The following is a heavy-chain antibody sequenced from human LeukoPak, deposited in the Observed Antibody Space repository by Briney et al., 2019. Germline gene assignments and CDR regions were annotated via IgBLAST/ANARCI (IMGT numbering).Heavy chain of an antibody. CDR1: GYTFTSYG. CDR2: ISAYNGNT. V-gene: IGHV1-18*01. Sequence: GASVKVSCKASGYTFTSYGISWVRQAPGQGLEWMGWISAYNGNTNYAQKPQGRVTMTTDTSTSTAYMELRSLRSDDTTVYYCARDQDTAMPLYYYYGMDVWGQGTTVTVSS. CDR3: ARDQDTAMPLYYYYGMDV. J-gene: IGHJ6*02. D-gene: IGHD5-18*01.